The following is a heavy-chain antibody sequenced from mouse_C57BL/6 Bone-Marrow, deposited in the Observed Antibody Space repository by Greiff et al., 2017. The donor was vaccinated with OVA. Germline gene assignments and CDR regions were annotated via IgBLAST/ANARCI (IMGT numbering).Heavy chain of an antibody. D-gene: IGHD1-1*01. CDR1: GYTFTSYW. CDR3: AREGVYYYGSSSFDY. V-gene: IGHV1-52*01. CDR2: IDPSDSET. J-gene: IGHJ2*01. Sequence: VKLQQPGAELVRPGSSVKLSCKASGYTFTSYWMHWVKQRPIQGLEWIGNIDPSDSETHYNQKFKDKATLTVDKSSSTAYMQLSSLTSEDSAVYYCAREGVYYYGSSSFDYWGQGTTLTVSS.